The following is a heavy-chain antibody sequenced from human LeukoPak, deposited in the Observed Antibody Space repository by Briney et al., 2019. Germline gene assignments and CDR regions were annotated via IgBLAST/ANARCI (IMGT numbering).Heavy chain of an antibody. J-gene: IGHJ4*02. D-gene: IGHD4-17*01. CDR1: GASMSSYY. CDR3: AGDPHGDRDFDY. V-gene: IGHV4-4*07. Sequence: PPETLSLTCTVSGASMSSYYWAWIRQPAGKGLEWIGRIYTSGSTNYNPPLKSRVTMSVDTSKNQFSLRLSSVTAADTAMYYCAGDPHGDRDFDYWGQGTLVTVSS. CDR2: IYTSGST.